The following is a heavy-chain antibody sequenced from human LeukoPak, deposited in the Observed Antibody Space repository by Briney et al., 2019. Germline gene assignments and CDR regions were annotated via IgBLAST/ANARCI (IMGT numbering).Heavy chain of an antibody. CDR2: MNPNSGNT. CDR3: ARDFLPRGCSFDY. Sequence: GASVRVSCKASGYTFTSYDINWVRQATGQGLEWMGWMNPNSGNTGYAQKFQGRVTMTRNTSISTAYMELSSLRSEDTAVYYCARDFLPRGCSFDYWGQGTLVTVSS. D-gene: IGHD6-19*01. J-gene: IGHJ4*02. CDR1: GYTFTSYD. V-gene: IGHV1-8*01.